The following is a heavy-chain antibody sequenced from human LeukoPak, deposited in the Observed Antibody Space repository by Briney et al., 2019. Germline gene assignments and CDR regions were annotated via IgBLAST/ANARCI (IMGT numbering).Heavy chain of an antibody. D-gene: IGHD2-8*01. CDR1: GGSISSYY. CDR3: ARDQKQYCTNGVCPYGMDV. CDR2: TYYSGST. V-gene: IGHV4-59*01. J-gene: IGHJ6*02. Sequence: SETLSLTCTVSGGSISSYYWSWIRQPPGKGLEWIGYTYYSGSTNYNPSLKSRVTISVDTSKNQFSLKLSSVTAADTAVYYCARDQKQYCTNGVCPYGMDVWGQGTTVTVSS.